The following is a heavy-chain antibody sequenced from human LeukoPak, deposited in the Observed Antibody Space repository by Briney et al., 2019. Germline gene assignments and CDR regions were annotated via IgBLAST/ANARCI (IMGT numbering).Heavy chain of an antibody. D-gene: IGHD6-13*01. CDR2: TNPNSGGT. CDR3: ARDLAAAGANSDY. CDR1: GYTFTGYY. Sequence: ASVKVSCKASGYTFTGYYMHWVRQAPGQGLDWMGWTNPNSGGTNYAQKFQGRVTMTRDTSISTAYMELSRLRPADTAVYYCARDLAAAGANSDYWGQGTLVTVSS. J-gene: IGHJ4*02. V-gene: IGHV1-2*02.